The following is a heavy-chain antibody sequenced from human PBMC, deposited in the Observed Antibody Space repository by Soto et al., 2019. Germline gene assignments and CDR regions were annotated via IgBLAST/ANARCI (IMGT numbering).Heavy chain of an antibody. D-gene: IGHD3-3*01. CDR1: GFTFSSYA. CDR3: AKDPNSDFWSGYYKAGDQRDMS. CDR2: ISGSGGST. V-gene: IGHV3-23*01. Sequence: GGSLRLSCAASGFTFSSYAMSWVRQAPGKGLEGVSAISGSGGSTYDADSVKGRFNISRDNSKNTLYLQMNSLRAEDTAVYYCAKDPNSDFWSGYYKAGDQRDMSSGQGTLVTVSS. J-gene: IGHJ5*02.